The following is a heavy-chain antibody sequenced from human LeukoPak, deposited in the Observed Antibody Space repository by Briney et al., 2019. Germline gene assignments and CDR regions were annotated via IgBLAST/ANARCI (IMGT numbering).Heavy chain of an antibody. CDR3: ARAPSGATNDDFDI. D-gene: IGHD1-26*01. CDR1: GSSISGYY. V-gene: IGHV4-4*07. J-gene: IGHJ3*02. Sequence: PSETLTLTCTVSGSSISGYYWSWIRQPAGKGLEWIGRTSTSGSTNYNPSLKSRVTMSVDTSMSQLSLKLTSVTAADTAVYYCARAPSGATNDDFDIWGQGTMVTVSS. CDR2: TSTSGST.